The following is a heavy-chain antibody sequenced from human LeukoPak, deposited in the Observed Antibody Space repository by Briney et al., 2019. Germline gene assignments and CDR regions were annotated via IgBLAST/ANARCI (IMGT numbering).Heavy chain of an antibody. CDR3: VKEHVDRAFTRSFEI. CDR1: GFSFSTNP. D-gene: IGHD3-10*01. CDR2: ISPDKT. V-gene: IGHV3-23*01. J-gene: IGHJ3*02. Sequence: GGSLRLSCAASGFSFSTNPMSWVRQAPGKGLEWVSAISPDKTYYADSVKGRLTISRDNYKNTVDLRMNSPRAEDTAIYYCVKEHVDRAFTRSFEIWGQGTVVTVSS.